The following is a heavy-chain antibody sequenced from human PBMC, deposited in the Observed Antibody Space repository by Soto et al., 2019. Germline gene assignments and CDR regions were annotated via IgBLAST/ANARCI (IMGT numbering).Heavy chain of an antibody. J-gene: IGHJ5*02. D-gene: IGHD3-10*01. CDR3: VCAPSGSSHIGDWFDP. CDR2: FDPEDGET. CDR1: GYTLTELS. Sequence: ASVKVSCKVSGYTLTELSMHWVRQAPGKGLEWMGGFDPEDGETIYAQKFQGRVTMTEDTSTDTAYMELSSLRSEDTAVYYCVCAPSGSSHIGDWFDPWGQGTLVTVSS. V-gene: IGHV1-24*01.